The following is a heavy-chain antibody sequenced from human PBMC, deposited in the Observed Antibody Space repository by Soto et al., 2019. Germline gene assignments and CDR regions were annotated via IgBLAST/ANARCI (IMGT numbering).Heavy chain of an antibody. Sequence: EVQLVESGGGLVQPGGSLRLSCAASGFTFTNYWMHWVRQAPGKGLVWVSRINSDGSTTNYADSVKARFTISRDNAENTVYLQMNSLRDEDTAVYYCARGIRNYYGVDVWGQGTTVTVSS. CDR1: GFTFTNYW. J-gene: IGHJ6*02. D-gene: IGHD5-18*01. CDR3: ARGIRNYYGVDV. CDR2: INSDGSTT. V-gene: IGHV3-74*01.